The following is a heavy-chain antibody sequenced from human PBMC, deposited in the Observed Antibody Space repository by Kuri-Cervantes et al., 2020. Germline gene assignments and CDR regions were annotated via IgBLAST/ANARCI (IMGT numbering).Heavy chain of an antibody. CDR1: GFTFSSYG. Sequence: GGSLRLSCAASGFTFSSYGMHWVRQAPGKGLEWVAVISYDGSNKYYADSVKGRFTISRDNSKNTLYLQMNSLRAEDTAVYYCAKPLLTTGDSRYDYGMDVWGQGTTVTVSS. J-gene: IGHJ6*02. CDR3: AKPLLTTGDSRYDYGMDV. D-gene: IGHD7-27*01. V-gene: IGHV3-30*18. CDR2: ISYDGSNK.